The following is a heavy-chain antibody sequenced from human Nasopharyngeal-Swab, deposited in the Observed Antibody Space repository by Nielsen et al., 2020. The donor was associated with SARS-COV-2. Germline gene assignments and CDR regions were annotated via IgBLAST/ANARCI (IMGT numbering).Heavy chain of an antibody. V-gene: IGHV4-30-4*01. CDR2: IYYSGST. Sequence: WIRQPPGKGLEWIGYIYYSGSTYYNPSLKSRVTISVDTSKNQSSLKLSSVTAADTAVYYCARVFPDYYDSSGYLDYWGQGTLVTVSS. D-gene: IGHD3-22*01. J-gene: IGHJ4*02. CDR3: ARVFPDYYDSSGYLDY.